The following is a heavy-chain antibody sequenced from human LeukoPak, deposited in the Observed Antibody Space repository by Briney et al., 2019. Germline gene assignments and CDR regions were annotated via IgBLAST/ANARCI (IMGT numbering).Heavy chain of an antibody. V-gene: IGHV4-39*01. Sequence: SETLSLTCTASGGSISSSTYYWDWIRQPPGKGLEWIGSIYYSGSTYYNPSLKSRVTISVDTSKNQFSLKLTSVTAADTAVYYCARTPLISSSVAEWYFDLWGRGTLVTVSS. CDR2: IYYSGST. D-gene: IGHD6-6*01. J-gene: IGHJ2*01. CDR1: GGSISSSTYY. CDR3: ARTPLISSSVAEWYFDL.